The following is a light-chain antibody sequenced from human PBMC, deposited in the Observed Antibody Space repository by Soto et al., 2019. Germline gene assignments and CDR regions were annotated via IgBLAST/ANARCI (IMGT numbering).Light chain of an antibody. CDR2: DAS. CDR3: QQYNSYSRT. J-gene: IGKJ1*01. Sequence: DIQMTQSPSTLSASVGDRVTITWRASQSISSWLAWYQQKPGKAPKLLIYDASSLESGVPSRFSGSASGTESTIKISRLHTEFPGTSYCQQYNSYSRTLCQGTKA. CDR1: QSISSW. V-gene: IGKV1-5*01.